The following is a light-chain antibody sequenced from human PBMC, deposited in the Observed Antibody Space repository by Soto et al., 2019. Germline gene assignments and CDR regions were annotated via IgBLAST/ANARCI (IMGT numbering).Light chain of an antibody. CDR3: ETWDRNTRV. J-gene: IGLJ2*01. CDR2: LEGSGSY. V-gene: IGLV4-60*02. CDR1: RGHISYS. Sequence: QLVLTQSSSASASLGSSVKLTCTLSRGHISYSIAWHQQQPGKAPRYLMKLEGSGSYNKGSGVPDRFSGSSSGADRYLTISNLQFEDEADYYCETWDRNTRVFGGGTKLTVL.